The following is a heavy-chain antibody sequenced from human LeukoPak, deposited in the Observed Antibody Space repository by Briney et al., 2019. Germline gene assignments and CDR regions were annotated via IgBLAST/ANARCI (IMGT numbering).Heavy chain of an antibody. CDR2: IIPIFVTA. D-gene: IGHD3-9*01. Sequence: SVKVSCKASGGTFSSYAISWVRQAPGQGLEWMGGIIPIFVTANYAQKLQGRVTITADKSTSTDYMELSSLRSEDTAVYYCARGEFGYFDWLLSNYYGMDVWGKGTTVTVSS. V-gene: IGHV1-69*06. CDR3: ARGEFGYFDWLLSNYYGMDV. J-gene: IGHJ6*04. CDR1: GGTFSSYA.